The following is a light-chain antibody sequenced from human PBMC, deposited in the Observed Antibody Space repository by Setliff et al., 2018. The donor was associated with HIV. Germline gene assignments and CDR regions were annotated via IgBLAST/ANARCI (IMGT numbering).Light chain of an antibody. V-gene: IGLV2-14*03. CDR1: SSDVGGYSY. Sequence: QSALAQPASVSGSPGQSITISCTGTSSDVGGYSYVSWYQQHPGKAPKLIIYEVRNRPSGVSTRFSGSKSGNTASLTISGLQPEDEADYYCASYAITNTLPFGTGTKSPS. J-gene: IGLJ1*01. CDR2: EVR. CDR3: ASYAITNTLP.